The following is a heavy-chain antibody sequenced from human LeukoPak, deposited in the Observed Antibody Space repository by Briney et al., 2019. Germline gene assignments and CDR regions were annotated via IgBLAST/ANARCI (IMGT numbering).Heavy chain of an antibody. Sequence: GGSLRLSCAASGFTFSRYWITWVRQAPGKGLEWVSAISGSGGSTYYADSVKGRFTISRDNSKNTLYLQMNSLRAEDTAVYYCAKFHPFYDFWSGYYLFDYWGQGTLVIVSS. CDR1: GFTFSRYW. CDR3: AKFHPFYDFWSGYYLFDY. V-gene: IGHV3-23*01. D-gene: IGHD3-3*01. CDR2: ISGSGGST. J-gene: IGHJ4*02.